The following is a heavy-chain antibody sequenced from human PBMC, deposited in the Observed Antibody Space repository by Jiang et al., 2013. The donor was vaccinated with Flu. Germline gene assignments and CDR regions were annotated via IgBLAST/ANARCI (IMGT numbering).Heavy chain of an antibody. J-gene: IGHJ3*02. CDR3: ARDDLYSGYEKGAFDI. V-gene: IGHV7-4-1*02. D-gene: IGHD5-12*01. Sequence: TFTSYAMNWVRQAPGQGLEWMGWINTNTGNPTYAQGFTGRFVFSLDTSVSTAYLQISSLKAEDTAVYYCARDDLYSGYEKGAFDIWGQGTMVTVSS. CDR2: INTNTGNP. CDR1: TFTSYA.